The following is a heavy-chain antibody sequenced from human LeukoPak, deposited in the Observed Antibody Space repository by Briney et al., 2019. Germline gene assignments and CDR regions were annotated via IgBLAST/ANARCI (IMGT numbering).Heavy chain of an antibody. CDR2: INSDGSST. Sequence: WGSLRLSCAASGFTFSSYWMHWVRQAPGKGLVWVSRINSDGSSTKYADSVKGRFTISRDNAKNTLYVQMNNLRAEDTAVYYCARVDPKAPGDYSWGRGTLVTVSS. J-gene: IGHJ4*02. V-gene: IGHV3-74*03. D-gene: IGHD2-2*03. CDR1: GFTFSSYW. CDR3: ARVDPKAPGDYS.